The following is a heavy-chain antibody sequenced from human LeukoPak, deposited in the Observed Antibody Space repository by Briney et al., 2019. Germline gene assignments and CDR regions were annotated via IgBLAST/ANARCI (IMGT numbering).Heavy chain of an antibody. Sequence: GGSLRLSCAASGFTFSSYAMSWVCQAPGKGLEWVSAISGSGGSTYYADSVKGRFTISRDNSKNTLYLQMNSLRAEDTAVYYCAKDHNYDFWSGYYPDWGQGTLVTVSS. V-gene: IGHV3-23*01. CDR1: GFTFSSYA. D-gene: IGHD3-3*01. J-gene: IGHJ4*02. CDR3: AKDHNYDFWSGYYPD. CDR2: ISGSGGST.